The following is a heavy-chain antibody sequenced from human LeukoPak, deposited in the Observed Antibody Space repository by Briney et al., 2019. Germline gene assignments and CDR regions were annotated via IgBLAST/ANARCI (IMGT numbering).Heavy chain of an antibody. CDR1: GYTFTGYY. CDR2: INPNSGGT. V-gene: IGHV1-2*02. J-gene: IGHJ3*02. CDR3: ARRYYYDSSGYLGDAFDI. D-gene: IGHD3-22*01. Sequence: ASVKVSCKASGYTFTGYYMHWVRQAPGQGLEWMGWINPNSGGTNYAQTFQGRVTMTRDTSISTAYMELSRLRSDDTAVYYCARRYYYDSSGYLGDAFDIWGQGTMVTVSS.